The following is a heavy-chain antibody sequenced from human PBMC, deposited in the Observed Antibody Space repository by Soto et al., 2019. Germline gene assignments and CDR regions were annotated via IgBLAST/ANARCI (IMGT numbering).Heavy chain of an antibody. CDR2: INYSGTT. CDR1: GGSISSSCYY. Sequence: QLQLQESGPGLVKPSETLSLTCTVSGGSISSSCYYWGWIRQPPGKGLEWMGSINYSGTTYYNPSLKSRVTMSVDTSKDQFALELTSVTATDTAVYCCARRRGGHYIVVDFDYWGQGTLVTVSS. D-gene: IGHD2-15*01. V-gene: IGHV4-39*01. CDR3: ARRRGGHYIVVDFDY. J-gene: IGHJ4*02.